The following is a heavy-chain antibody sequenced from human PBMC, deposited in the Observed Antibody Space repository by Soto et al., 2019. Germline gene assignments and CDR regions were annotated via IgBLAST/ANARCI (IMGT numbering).Heavy chain of an antibody. CDR1: GYPVTAYY. J-gene: IGHJ3*02. V-gene: IGHV1-2*02. CDR2: INPVTGAA. CDR3: ARGGGVGVAGSAAFDM. Sequence: QLHLVQSGAVVKKPGASVTVSCSASGYPVTAYYMHWVRQAPGRGLEWMGGINPVTGAAKYTQTFQGRVTMTRDTSTSTVFMELSGLTSGDTAVFYCARGGGVGVAGSAAFDMWGQGTLVTVSS. D-gene: IGHD3-3*01.